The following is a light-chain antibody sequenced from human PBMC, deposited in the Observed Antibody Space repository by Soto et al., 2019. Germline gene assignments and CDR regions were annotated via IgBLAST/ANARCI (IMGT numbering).Light chain of an antibody. CDR2: DVS. V-gene: IGKV3-11*01. J-gene: IGKJ5*01. Sequence: LVLTPSPGTLSLSPCSVFTLSCRAGQIVTSSQLAWYQQKPGQAPRLLIYDVSNRASGIPARFSGSGSETDFTPTISSLEPEDFAVYYCQKRSDWPLNCGQGKRLEIK. CDR1: QIVTSSQ. CDR3: QKRSDWPLN.